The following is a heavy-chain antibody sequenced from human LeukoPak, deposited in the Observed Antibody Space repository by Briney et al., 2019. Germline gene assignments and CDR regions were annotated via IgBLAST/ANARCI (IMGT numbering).Heavy chain of an antibody. Sequence: ASVKVSCKXSGYTFTGYYMHWVRQAPGQGLEWMGRINPNSGGTNYAQKFQGRVTMTRDTSISTAYMELSRLRSDDTAVYYCARDGAVAGTSQNYWGQGTLVTVSS. CDR2: INPNSGGT. J-gene: IGHJ4*02. V-gene: IGHV1-2*06. D-gene: IGHD6-19*01. CDR3: ARDGAVAGTSQNY. CDR1: GYTFTGYY.